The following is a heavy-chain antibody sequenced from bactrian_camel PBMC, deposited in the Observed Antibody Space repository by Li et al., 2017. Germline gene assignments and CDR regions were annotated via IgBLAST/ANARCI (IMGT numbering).Heavy chain of an antibody. Sequence: HVQLVESGGGSVQAGGSLRLSCAASGYTRSRSCMGWFRQAPGKERVFVSFIRTDGTTGYADSVKGRFAISRARTRNTMSLRITDLTPQDTAVYFCAADRKIRVRGPITFRRPRNCGDIDELYWGLGTQVTVS. D-gene: IGHD3*01. CDR2: IRTDGTT. CDR1: GYTRSRSC. J-gene: IGHJ4*01. V-gene: IGHV3S55*01. CDR3: AADRKIRVRGPITFRRPRNCGDIDELY.